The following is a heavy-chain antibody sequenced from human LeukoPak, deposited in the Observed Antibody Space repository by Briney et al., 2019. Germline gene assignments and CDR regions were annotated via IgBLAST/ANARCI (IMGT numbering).Heavy chain of an antibody. D-gene: IGHD2-8*01. J-gene: IGHJ4*02. CDR2: IKQDGSEK. CDR3: AKASWVSTADAVL. Sequence: GGSLRLSCAASGFTFSSYWMSWVRQAPGKGLEWVANIKQDGSEKYYVDSVKGRFTISRDNAKNSLYLQMNSLRAEDTAVYYCAKASWVSTADAVLWGQGVLVTVSS. CDR1: GFTFSSYW. V-gene: IGHV3-7*03.